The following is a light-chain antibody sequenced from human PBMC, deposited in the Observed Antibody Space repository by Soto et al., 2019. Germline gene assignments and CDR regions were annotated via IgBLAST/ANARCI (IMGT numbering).Light chain of an antibody. CDR1: QSVSSN. CDR3: QQYGSSPPRIN. J-gene: IGKJ5*01. V-gene: IGKV3-15*01. CDR2: GAS. Sequence: EIVMTQSPATLSVSPGERATFSCRASQSVSSNLAWYQQKPGQAPRLLIYGASTRATGIPARFSGSGSGTEFTLTISSLQSEDFAVYYCQQYGSSPPRINFGQGTRLEI.